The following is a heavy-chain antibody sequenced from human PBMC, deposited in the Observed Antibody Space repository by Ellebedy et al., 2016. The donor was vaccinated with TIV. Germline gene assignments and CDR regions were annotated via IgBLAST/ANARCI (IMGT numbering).Heavy chain of an antibody. CDR2: IKQDGSER. J-gene: IGHJ4*02. CDR1: GFTFSNYW. CDR3: ARDQWLGRAYYFDY. D-gene: IGHD6-19*01. V-gene: IGHV3-7*01. Sequence: LSLTCAASGFTFSNYWMTWVRQAPGKGLEWVANIKQDGSERYYVDSVKGRFAISRDNAKNSLYLQMNSLGDEDTAVYYCARDQWLGRAYYFDYWGQGTLVTVSS.